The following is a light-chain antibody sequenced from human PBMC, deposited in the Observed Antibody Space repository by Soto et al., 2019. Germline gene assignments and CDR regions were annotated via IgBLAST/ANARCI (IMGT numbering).Light chain of an antibody. Sequence: IQMTQSPSSLSASIGDRGTITFPARQGIRNDLGWYQQKPGKAPKLLIYAASSLQSGVPSRFSGSGSGTDFTLTISSLQPEDFATYYCLQNFNYPLTFGGGTKVEIK. CDR1: QGIRND. CDR2: AAS. V-gene: IGKV1-6*02. J-gene: IGKJ4*01. CDR3: LQNFNYPLT.